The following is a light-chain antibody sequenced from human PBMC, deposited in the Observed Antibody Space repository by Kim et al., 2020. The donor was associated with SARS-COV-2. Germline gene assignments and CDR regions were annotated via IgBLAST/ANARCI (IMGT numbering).Light chain of an antibody. CDR3: QQYSYWPRS. CDR1: ESVSDN. Sequence: EIVMTQFPATLSVSPGERAIVSCRASESVSDNLAWYHQKPGQSPSLLIYGVSTRAAGVPARFSDSGSGTEFTLSISSLQFEDFGVYYCQQYSYWPRSFGQGTKLEI. V-gene: IGKV3-15*01. J-gene: IGKJ2*03. CDR2: GVS.